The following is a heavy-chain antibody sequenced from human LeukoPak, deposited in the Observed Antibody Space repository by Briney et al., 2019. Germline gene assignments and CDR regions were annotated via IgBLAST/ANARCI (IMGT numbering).Heavy chain of an antibody. J-gene: IGHJ4*02. V-gene: IGHV3-23*01. D-gene: IGHD3-10*01. CDR1: GFTFSSYA. CDR3: AKGLLWFREFDY. Sequence: GGSLRLSCAASGFTFSSYAMSWVRQAPGKGLEWVSAISGSGGTTYYADSVKGRFTISRDNSKNTLYLQMNSLRAEDTAVYYCAKGLLWFREFDYWGQGTLVTVSS. CDR2: ISGSGGTT.